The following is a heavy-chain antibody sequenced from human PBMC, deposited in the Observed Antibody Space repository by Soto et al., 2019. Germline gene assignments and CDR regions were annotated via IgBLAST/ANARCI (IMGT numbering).Heavy chain of an antibody. Sequence: QAQLVQSGAEVKKPGASVKVSCKASGYTFYSHSISWVRQAPGQGLEWMGQINADYGNTQYAQKFRGRVTMTTDTSTGAVYTYLTKRRSDDTPVYYYASSLQGDYYYTTDVWEQGTTVTFSP. CDR3: ASSLQGDYYYTTDV. CDR1: GYTFYSHS. J-gene: IGHJ6*01. D-gene: IGHD4-4*01. CDR2: INADYGNT. V-gene: IGHV1-18*01.